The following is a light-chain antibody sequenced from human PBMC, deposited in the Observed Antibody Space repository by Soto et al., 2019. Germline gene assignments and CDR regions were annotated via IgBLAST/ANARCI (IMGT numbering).Light chain of an antibody. CDR1: QSVSSN. V-gene: IGKV3-15*01. CDR2: GAS. Sequence: EIVMTQSPATLSVSPGERATLSCRASQSVSSNLAWYQQKPRQAPRLLIYGASTRATGIPARFSGSGSGTEFTLTISSLQSEDFAVYYCQQYTNWPRAFGQGTKVEIK. CDR3: QQYTNWPRA. J-gene: IGKJ1*01.